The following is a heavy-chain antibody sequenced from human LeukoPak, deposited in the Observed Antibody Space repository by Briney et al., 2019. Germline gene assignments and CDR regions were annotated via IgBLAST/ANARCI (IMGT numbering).Heavy chain of an antibody. V-gene: IGHV3-53*01. J-gene: IGHJ4*02. CDR3: ARGPRYSFY. CDR1: GFIVSHNY. D-gene: IGHD6-13*01. Sequence: GGSLRLSCAASGFIVSHNYMTRVRQAPGKGLEWISVIYIDGTTYYADSVKGRFTISRDQANNTLYLQMNTLRDEDTAVYYCARGPRYSFYWGQGTLVTVSS. CDR2: IYIDGTT.